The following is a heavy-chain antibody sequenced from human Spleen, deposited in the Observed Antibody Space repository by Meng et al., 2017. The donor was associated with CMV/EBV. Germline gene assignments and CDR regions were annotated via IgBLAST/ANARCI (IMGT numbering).Heavy chain of an antibody. CDR2: INSDGSST. Sequence: GESLKISCAASGFTFSSYWMHWVRQAPGKGLVWVSRINSDGSSTSYADSVKGRFTISRDNAKNTLYLQMNSLRAEDTAVYYCARAKAVAGTWFGMGGMDVWGRGTRVTVSS. D-gene: IGHD6-19*01. CDR1: GFTFSSYW. CDR3: ARAKAVAGTWFGMGGMDV. J-gene: IGHJ6*02. V-gene: IGHV3-74*01.